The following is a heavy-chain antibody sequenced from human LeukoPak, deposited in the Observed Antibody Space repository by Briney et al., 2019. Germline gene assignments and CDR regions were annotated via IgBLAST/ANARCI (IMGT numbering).Heavy chain of an antibody. V-gene: IGHV3-23*01. CDR3: AKESGFYSSSPPDY. CDR1: GFTFSSYA. Sequence: GGSLRLSCAASGFTFSSYAMSWVRQAPGKGLEWVSAISGSGGSTYYADSVKGWFTISRDNSKNTLYLQMNSLRADDTAIYYCAKESGFYSSSPPDYWGQGTLVTVSS. J-gene: IGHJ4*02. D-gene: IGHD6-13*01. CDR2: ISGSGGST.